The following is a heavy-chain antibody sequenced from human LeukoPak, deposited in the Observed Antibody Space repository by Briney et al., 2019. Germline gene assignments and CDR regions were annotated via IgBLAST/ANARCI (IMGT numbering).Heavy chain of an antibody. CDR3: ARILYSNNIDY. D-gene: IGHD2/OR15-2a*01. CDR1: GGSFSIYY. V-gene: IGHV4-34*01. CDR2: INHRGST. J-gene: IGHJ4*02. Sequence: SETLSLTCAVYGGSFSIYYWSWIRQPPGKGLEWIGEINHRGSTNYNPSLKSRVTISVDTSNNQFSLKLSSVTAADTAVYYCARILYSNNIDYWGQGTLVTVSS.